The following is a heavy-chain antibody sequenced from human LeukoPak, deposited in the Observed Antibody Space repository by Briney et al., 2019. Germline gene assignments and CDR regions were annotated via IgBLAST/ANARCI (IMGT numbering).Heavy chain of an antibody. CDR1: GYTFTSYG. V-gene: IGHV1-18*04. CDR3: ARVRDVVVVAATQPDFDY. Sequence: GASVKVSRKASGYTFTSYGISWVRQAPGQGLEWMGWISAYNGNTNYAQKLQGRVTMTTDTSTSTAYMELRSLRSDDTAVYYCARVRDVVVVAATQPDFDYWGQGTLVTVSS. CDR2: ISAYNGNT. D-gene: IGHD2-15*01. J-gene: IGHJ4*02.